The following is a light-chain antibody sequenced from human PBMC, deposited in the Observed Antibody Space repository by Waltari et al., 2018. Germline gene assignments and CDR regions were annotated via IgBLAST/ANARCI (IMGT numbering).Light chain of an antibody. Sequence: EIVLTQSPATLSLSPGERDTLSCRASQSVRNYLARYQQKPGQAPRFLIYDASNRATSIPARFSGSVSGTDVTLTIISLEPEYFAVYYCQQRSSWLTFGGGTNVGIK. CDR1: QSVRNY. J-gene: IGKJ4*01. V-gene: IGKV3-11*01. CDR3: QQRSSWLT. CDR2: DAS.